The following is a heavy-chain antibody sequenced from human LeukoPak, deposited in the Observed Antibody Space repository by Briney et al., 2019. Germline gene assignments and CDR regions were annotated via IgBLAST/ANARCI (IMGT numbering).Heavy chain of an antibody. Sequence: SSETLSLTCTVSGGSISSYYWSWIRQPPGKGLEWIGYIYYSGSTYYNPSLKSRVTISVDTSKNQFSLKLSSVTAADTAVYYCARALAAAYEGYYYYYGMDVWGQGTTVTVSS. D-gene: IGHD6-13*01. V-gene: IGHV4-59*08. CDR3: ARALAAAYEGYYYYYGMDV. J-gene: IGHJ6*02. CDR2: IYYSGST. CDR1: GGSISSYY.